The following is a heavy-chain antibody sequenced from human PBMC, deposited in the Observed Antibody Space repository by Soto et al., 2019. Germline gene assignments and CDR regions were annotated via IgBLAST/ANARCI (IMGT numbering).Heavy chain of an antibody. J-gene: IGHJ6*02. CDR3: ARGRAAAGSNDYSYYYDMDV. Sequence: WQTLSLTCAISGDSVSSNSAAWNWIRQSPSRGLEWLGRTYYRSKWYNDYAVSVKSRITINPDTSKNQVSLQLNSVTPEDTAVYYCARGRAAAGSNDYSYYYDMDVWGQGTTVTASS. V-gene: IGHV6-1*01. CDR1: GDSVSSNSAA. CDR2: TYYRSKWYN. D-gene: IGHD6-13*01.